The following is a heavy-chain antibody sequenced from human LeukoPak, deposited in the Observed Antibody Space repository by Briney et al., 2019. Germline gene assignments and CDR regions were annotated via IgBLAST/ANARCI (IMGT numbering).Heavy chain of an antibody. D-gene: IGHD3-22*01. J-gene: IGHJ4*02. CDR2: INPSGGST. CDR1: GYTFTSYY. CDR3: ARDPVPRGYDSSGFVDYFDY. Sequence: ASVKVCCKASGYTFTSYYMHWVRQAPGQGLEWMGIINPSGGSTSYAQKFQGRVTMTRDTSTSTVYMELSSLRSEDTAVYYCARDPVPRGYDSSGFVDYFDYWGQGTLVTVSS. V-gene: IGHV1-46*01.